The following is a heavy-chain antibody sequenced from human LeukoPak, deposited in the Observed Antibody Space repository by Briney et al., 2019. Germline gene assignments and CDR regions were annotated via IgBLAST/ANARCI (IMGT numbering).Heavy chain of an antibody. Sequence: SETLSLTCTVSGYSISSGYYWGWIRQPPGKGLEWIGSIYHSGSTYYNPSLKSRVTIPVDTSKNQFSLKLSSVTAADTAVYYCARVLTSSGYYYLGYYFDYWGQGTLVTVSS. J-gene: IGHJ4*02. CDR3: ARVLTSSGYYYLGYYFDY. CDR2: IYHSGST. CDR1: GYSISSGYY. D-gene: IGHD3-22*01. V-gene: IGHV4-38-2*02.